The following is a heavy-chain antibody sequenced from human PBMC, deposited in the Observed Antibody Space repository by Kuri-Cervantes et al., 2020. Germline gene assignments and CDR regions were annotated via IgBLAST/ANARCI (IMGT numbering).Heavy chain of an antibody. CDR1: GFTFGGHG. V-gene: IGHV3-33*01. J-gene: IGHJ5*01. CDR2: IWYDGTNK. CDR3: ARHDWFES. Sequence: GESLKISCAGSGFTFGGHGFHWVRQAPGGGLEWVALIWYDGTNKYYADSVKGRFAISRDNSKNSLYLQMNSLRVEDTALYYCARHDWFESWGQGTRVTVSS.